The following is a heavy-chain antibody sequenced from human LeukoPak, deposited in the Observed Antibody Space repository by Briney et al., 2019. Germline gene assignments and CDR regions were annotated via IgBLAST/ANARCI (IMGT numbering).Heavy chain of an antibody. CDR3: ARHWGGIYYGAVDY. V-gene: IGHV4-59*08. D-gene: IGHD1-26*01. Sequence: SETLSLTCTVSGGSISSYYWSWIRQPPGKGLEWIGYIYYSGSTNYNPSLRSRVTVSVDTSKNQFSLKLSSVTAADTAVYYCARHWGGIYYGAVDYWGQGTLVTVSS. J-gene: IGHJ4*02. CDR1: GGSISSYY. CDR2: IYYSGST.